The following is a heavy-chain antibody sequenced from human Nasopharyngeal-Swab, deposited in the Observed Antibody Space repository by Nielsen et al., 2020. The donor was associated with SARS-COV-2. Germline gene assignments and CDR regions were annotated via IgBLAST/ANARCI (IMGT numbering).Heavy chain of an antibody. CDR1: GFTFTNAW. CDR2: IKSKSDGGTT. Sequence: GESLKISCAASGFTFTNAWMGWVRQAPGKGLEWVGRIKSKSDGGTTDYAAPAKGRFSISRDDSRNTIYVQMNTLQTEDTAVYYCTTDRGITERPLFDFWGQGTLVTVSS. V-gene: IGHV3-15*01. J-gene: IGHJ4*02. D-gene: IGHD1-14*01. CDR3: TTDRGITERPLFDF.